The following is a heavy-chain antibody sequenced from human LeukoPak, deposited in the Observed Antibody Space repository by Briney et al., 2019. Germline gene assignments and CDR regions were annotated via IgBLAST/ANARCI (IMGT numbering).Heavy chain of an antibody. CDR1: GGSFSGYY. Sequence: SETLSLTCAVYGGSFSGYYWSWIRQPPGKGLEWIGEINHSGSTNYNPSLKSRVTISVDTSKNQFSLELSSVTAADTAVYYCARGRPRIDPWGQGTLVTVSS. CDR3: ARGRPRIDP. V-gene: IGHV4-34*01. CDR2: INHSGST. J-gene: IGHJ5*02.